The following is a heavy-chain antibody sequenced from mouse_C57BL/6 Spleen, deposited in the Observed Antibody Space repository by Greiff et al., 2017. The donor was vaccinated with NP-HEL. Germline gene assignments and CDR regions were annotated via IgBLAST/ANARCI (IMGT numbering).Heavy chain of an antibody. Sequence: QVQLKQSGPGLVAPSQSLSITCTVSGFSLTSYGVHWVRQPPGKGLEWLVVIWSDGSTTYNSALKSRLSISKDNSTSQVVLKMNSLQTDDTAMYYCARHGRHYAMDYWGQGTSVTVSA. V-gene: IGHV2-6-1*01. CDR2: IWSDGST. CDR1: GFSLTSYG. J-gene: IGHJ4*01. CDR3: ARHGRHYAMDY.